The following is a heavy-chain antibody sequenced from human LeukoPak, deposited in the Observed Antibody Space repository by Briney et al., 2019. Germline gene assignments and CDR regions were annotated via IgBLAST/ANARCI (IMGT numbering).Heavy chain of an antibody. CDR2: IYHSGST. J-gene: IGHJ4*02. CDR1: GYSISSGYY. V-gene: IGHV4-38-2*02. CDR3: ARVGIEMATLSGDFDY. D-gene: IGHD5-24*01. Sequence: PSETLSLTCTVSGYSISSGYYWGWIRQPPGKGLEWIGSIYHSGSTYYNPSLKSRVTISVDTSKNQFSLKLSSVTAADTAVYYCARVGIEMATLSGDFDYWGQGTLVTVSS.